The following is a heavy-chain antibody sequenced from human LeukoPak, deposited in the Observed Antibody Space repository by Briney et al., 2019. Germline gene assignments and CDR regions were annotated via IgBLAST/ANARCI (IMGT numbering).Heavy chain of an antibody. D-gene: IGHD2-2*01. V-gene: IGHV4-4*07. CDR2: IYTNGST. CDR3: ARGRIVVVPAAGGYYMDV. Sequence: SETLSLTCTVSGVSISSYYWSWIRQPAGKGLEWIGRIYTNGSTNYNPSLKSRLTMSVDTSKSQLSLKLSSVTAADTAVYYCARGRIVVVPAAGGYYMDVWGKGTTVTVSS. CDR1: GVSISSYY. J-gene: IGHJ6*03.